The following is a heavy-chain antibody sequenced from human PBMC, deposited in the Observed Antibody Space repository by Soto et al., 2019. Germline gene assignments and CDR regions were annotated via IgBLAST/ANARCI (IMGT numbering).Heavy chain of an antibody. CDR3: ARDCGSGTHISNYYYYGMDV. J-gene: IGHJ6*02. V-gene: IGHV1-2*04. D-gene: IGHD3-10*01. CDR2: INPNSGGT. Sequence: GASVKVSCKASGYTFTGYYMHWVRQAPGQGLEWMGWINPNSGGTNYAQKFQGWVTMTRDTSISTAYMELSRLRSDDTAVYYCARDCGSGTHISNYYYYGMDVWGQGTTVTVSS. CDR1: GYTFTGYY.